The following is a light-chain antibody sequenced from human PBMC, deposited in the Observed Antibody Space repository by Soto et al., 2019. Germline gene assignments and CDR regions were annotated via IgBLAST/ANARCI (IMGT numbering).Light chain of an antibody. CDR3: QQYNKWPRT. V-gene: IGKV3-15*01. CDR2: GAS. CDR1: QSISSN. J-gene: IGKJ1*01. Sequence: EIVMTQSPATLSLSPGEGATLSCRATQSISSNLAWYQQKPGQAPRLLIYGASTRATGIPARFSGSGSGTEFTLTITSLQSEDFAVYYCQQYNKWPRTVGQGTKVEIK.